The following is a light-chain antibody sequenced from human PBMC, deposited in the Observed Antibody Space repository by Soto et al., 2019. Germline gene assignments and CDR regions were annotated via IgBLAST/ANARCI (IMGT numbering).Light chain of an antibody. Sequence: QSALTQPRSVSGSPGQSVTISCTGTSSDVGGYNYVSWYQQHPGKAPKLMIYDVNKRPSGVPDRFSGSKSGNTASLTISGLQAEDEADYYCCSYAGSPYVVFGGGTKLTVL. CDR1: SSDVGGYNY. CDR3: CSYAGSPYVV. J-gene: IGLJ2*01. V-gene: IGLV2-11*01. CDR2: DVN.